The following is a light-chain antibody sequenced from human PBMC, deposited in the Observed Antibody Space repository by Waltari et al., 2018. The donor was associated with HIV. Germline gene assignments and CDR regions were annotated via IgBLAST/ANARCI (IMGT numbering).Light chain of an antibody. Sequence: QSALTQPASVSGSPGQSITLSCTGTSSHVGGYNYVSWYQQHPGKAPKLMIYEVSNRPSGVSNRFSGSKSGNTASLTISGLQAEDEADYYCSSYTSSSTYVFGTGTKVTVL. CDR3: SSYTSSSTYV. CDR2: EVS. V-gene: IGLV2-14*01. CDR1: SSHVGGYNY. J-gene: IGLJ1*01.